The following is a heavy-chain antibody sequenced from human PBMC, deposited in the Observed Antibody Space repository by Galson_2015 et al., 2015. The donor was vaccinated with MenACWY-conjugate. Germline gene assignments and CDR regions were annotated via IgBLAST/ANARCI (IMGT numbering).Heavy chain of an antibody. CDR3: AIPRRGDYVLFDY. J-gene: IGHJ4*02. D-gene: IGHD4-17*01. CDR2: VDPEDGET. CDR1: GYTFTDYY. Sequence: VKVSCKVSGYTFTDYYMHWVQQAPGKGLEWMGLVDPEDGETIYAEKFQGRVTITADTSTDTAYMELSSLRSEDTAVYYCAIPRRGDYVLFDYWGQGTLVTVSS. V-gene: IGHV1-69-2*01.